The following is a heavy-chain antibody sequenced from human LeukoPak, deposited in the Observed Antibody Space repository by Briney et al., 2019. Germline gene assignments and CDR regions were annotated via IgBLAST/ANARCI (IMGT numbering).Heavy chain of an antibody. V-gene: IGHV1-2*02. Sequence: GASVKVSCKASGYTFTGYYMHWKRQAPGQGLEWMGWINPNSGGTLYAQKFQGRVTMTRDTSTTTAFMEVSRLTSDDTAVYFCASDTSGNNFGYWGQGTLVTVSS. D-gene: IGHD1-26*01. CDR1: GYTFTGYY. J-gene: IGHJ4*02. CDR3: ASDTSGNNFGY. CDR2: INPNSGGT.